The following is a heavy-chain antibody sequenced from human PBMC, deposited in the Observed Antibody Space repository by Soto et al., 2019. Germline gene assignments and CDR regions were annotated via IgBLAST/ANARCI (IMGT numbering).Heavy chain of an antibody. CDR3: AGKTYDSSGYYLARSVDY. CDR2: ITPIFGTA. J-gene: IGHJ4*02. D-gene: IGHD3-22*01. CDR1: GGTFSNYA. V-gene: IGHV1-69*01. Sequence: QVQLVQSGAEVKKPGSSVKVSCKASGGTFSNYAISWVRQAPGQGLEWMGGITPIFGTANYAQKFQGRVTITADESTSTAHMELSSLRSEDTAVYYCAGKTYDSSGYYLARSVDYWGQGTLVTVSS.